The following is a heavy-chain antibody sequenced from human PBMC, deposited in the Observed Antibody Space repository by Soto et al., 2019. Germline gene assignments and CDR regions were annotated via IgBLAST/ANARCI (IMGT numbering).Heavy chain of an antibody. D-gene: IGHD1-1*01. CDR1: GGTFKSYA. V-gene: IGHV1-69*12. CDR3: ANWRDTATHVGHYYYGMDI. J-gene: IGHJ6*02. CDR2: IMPIFGTA. Sequence: QVQLVQSGAEVKKPGASVKVSCKASGGTFKSYAISWVRQAPGQGLEWLGGIMPIFGTADYAQKFQGRVTIPADESTSTAYMERSSLRSEDTAVYYCANWRDTATHVGHYYYGMDIWGQGTTVTVS.